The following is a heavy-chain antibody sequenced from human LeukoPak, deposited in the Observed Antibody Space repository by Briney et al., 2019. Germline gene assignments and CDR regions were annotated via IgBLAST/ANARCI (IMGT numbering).Heavy chain of an antibody. J-gene: IGHJ4*02. CDR2: IKSDGSST. V-gene: IGHV3-74*01. Sequence: GGSLRLSCAASGFTFSSYWLHWVRQAPGKGLVWVSRIKSDGSSTSYADSVKGRFTISRDNAKNTLYLQMNSLRAEDTAVYYCATGDSGYYGYWGQGTLVTVSS. D-gene: IGHD3-22*01. CDR1: GFTFSSYW. CDR3: ATGDSGYYGY.